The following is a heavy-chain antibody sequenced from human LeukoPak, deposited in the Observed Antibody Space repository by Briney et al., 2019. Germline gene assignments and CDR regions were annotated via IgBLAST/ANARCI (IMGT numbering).Heavy chain of an antibody. D-gene: IGHD2-2*01. Sequence: ASVKVSCKASGYTFTSYYMHWVRQAPGQGLEWMGIINPSGGSTSYAQKFQGRVTITADESTSTAYMELSSLGSEDTAVYYCARAYGRGVVVPAAVVKDAWFDPWGQGTLVTVSS. V-gene: IGHV1-46*01. CDR3: ARAYGRGVVVPAAVVKDAWFDP. CDR1: GYTFTSYY. CDR2: INPSGGST. J-gene: IGHJ5*02.